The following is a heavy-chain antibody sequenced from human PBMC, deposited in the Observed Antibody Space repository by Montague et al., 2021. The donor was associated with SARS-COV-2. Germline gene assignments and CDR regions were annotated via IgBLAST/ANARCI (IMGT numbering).Heavy chain of an antibody. J-gene: IGHJ3*02. V-gene: IGHV4-59*08. CDR3: AKPRGVEGATRFAFVT. D-gene: IGHD1-1*01. Sequence: SETLSLTCVVSGDSISGHYWTWIRQPPGKGLEWIGYVPFSGSPNYNSSLKSRGTIFVDTSKKQFSLKLTSVTAADTAMYYCAKPRGVEGATRFAFVTWGKGTLVLVSS. CDR1: GDSISGHY. CDR2: VPFSGSP.